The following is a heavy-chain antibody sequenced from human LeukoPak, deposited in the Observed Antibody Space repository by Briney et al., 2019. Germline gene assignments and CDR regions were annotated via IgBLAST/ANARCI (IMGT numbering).Heavy chain of an antibody. CDR3: ARTIAPYYYDSSGLNPPFDP. CDR2: ISAHNGNT. CDR1: GYTFTSYG. V-gene: IGHV1-18*01. J-gene: IGHJ5*02. D-gene: IGHD3-22*01. Sequence: ASVKVSCKAFGYTFTSYGISWVRQAPGQGLEWMGWISAHNGNTNYAQKLQGRVTMTTDTSTSTAYMELRSLRSDDTAVYYCARTIAPYYYDSSGLNPPFDPWGQGTLVTVSS.